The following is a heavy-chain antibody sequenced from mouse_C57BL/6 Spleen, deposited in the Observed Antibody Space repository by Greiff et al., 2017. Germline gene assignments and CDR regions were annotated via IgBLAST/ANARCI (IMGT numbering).Heavy chain of an antibody. Sequence: EVMLVESGGDLVKPGGSLKLSCAASGFTFSSYGMSWVRQTPDKRLEWVATISSGGSYTYYPDSVKGRFTISRDNAKNTLYLQMSSLKSEDTAMYYCARRDYYGLYFDYWGQGTTLTVSS. V-gene: IGHV5-6*02. D-gene: IGHD1-1*01. CDR1: GFTFSSYG. CDR3: ARRDYYGLYFDY. J-gene: IGHJ2*01. CDR2: ISSGGSYT.